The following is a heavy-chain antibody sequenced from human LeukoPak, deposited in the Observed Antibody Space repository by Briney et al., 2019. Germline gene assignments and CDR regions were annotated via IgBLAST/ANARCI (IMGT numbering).Heavy chain of an antibody. D-gene: IGHD3-22*01. Sequence: PGGSLRLSCEASGFTFSDCWMSWIRQTPGKGLEWVANIKDDGSEIYYVDSVKGRFTISRDNAKNSLYLQMNSLRAGDTAVYYCARGAYYDSSGYFAFDIWGQGTMVTVSS. CDR1: GFTFSDCW. V-gene: IGHV3-7*01. CDR3: ARGAYYDSSGYFAFDI. CDR2: IKDDGSEI. J-gene: IGHJ3*02.